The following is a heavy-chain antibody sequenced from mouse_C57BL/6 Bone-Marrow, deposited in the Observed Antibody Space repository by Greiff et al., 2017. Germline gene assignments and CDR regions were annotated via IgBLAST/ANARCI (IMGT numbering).Heavy chain of an antibody. CDR1: GFNFNDYY. Sequence: VQLQQSGAELVKPGASVKLSCTASGFNFNDYYMHWVKQRTEQGLEWIGRIDPEDGDTNYAPPFQGKATLTADTSSITAYLQLSSLTSEDTAVFESGRKDGYGTPHWYFDVWGTGTTVTVAS. D-gene: IGHD2-2*01. V-gene: IGHV14-2*01. CDR2: IDPEDGDT. J-gene: IGHJ1*03. CDR3: GRKDGYGTPHWYFDV.